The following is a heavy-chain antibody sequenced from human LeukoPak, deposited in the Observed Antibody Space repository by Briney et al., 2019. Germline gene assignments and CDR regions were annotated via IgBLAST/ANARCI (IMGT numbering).Heavy chain of an antibody. CDR3: ASHWAQQLVSDY. Sequence: GGSLRLSCAASGFTFSSYGMHWVGQAPGKGLEGVAVISYDGNNKYYGDSVKGRFTISRDNSKNTLYLQMNSLRAEDTAVYYCASHWAQQLVSDYWGQGTLVTVSS. V-gene: IGHV3-30*03. D-gene: IGHD6-13*01. CDR2: ISYDGNNK. CDR1: GFTFSSYG. J-gene: IGHJ4*02.